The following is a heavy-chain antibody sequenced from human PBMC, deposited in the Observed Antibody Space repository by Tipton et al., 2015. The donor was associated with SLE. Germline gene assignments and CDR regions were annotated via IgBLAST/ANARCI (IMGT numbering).Heavy chain of an antibody. D-gene: IGHD6-19*01. CDR2: IYHSGTT. Sequence: TLSLTCAVSGYSISSGYYWGWIRQPPGKGLEWIGSIYHSGTTYYNPSLKSRVTISVDTTKNQISLRLSSVTAADTAVYYCATVYNGWYVGYWGQGTLVTVSS. CDR3: ATVYNGWYVGY. J-gene: IGHJ4*02. V-gene: IGHV4-38-2*01. CDR1: GYSISSGYY.